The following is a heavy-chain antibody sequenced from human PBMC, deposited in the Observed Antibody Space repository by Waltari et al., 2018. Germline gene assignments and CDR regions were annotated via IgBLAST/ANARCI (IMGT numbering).Heavy chain of an antibody. CDR2: IYHSGST. V-gene: IGHV4-38-2*02. J-gene: IGHJ4*02. D-gene: IGHD4-17*01. CDR3: AREYGDYVFKDY. CDR1: GYSISSGYY. Sequence: QVQLQESGPGLVKPSETLSLTCTVSGYSISSGYYWGWIRQPPGKGLEWIGSIYHSGSTDYNPSLKSRVTISVDTSKNQFSLKLSSVTAADTAVYYCAREYGDYVFKDYWGQGTLVTVSS.